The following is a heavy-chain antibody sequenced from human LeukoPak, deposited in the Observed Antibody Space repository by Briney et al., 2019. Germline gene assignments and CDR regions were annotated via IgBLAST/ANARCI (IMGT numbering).Heavy chain of an antibody. D-gene: IGHD1-26*01. J-gene: IGHJ4*02. Sequence: GESLKISCKGSGYSFTSYWIGWVRQMPGKGLEWMGIIYPGDSDTRYNPSFQGQVTISADKSINTAYLQWSSLKASDTAMYFCARHERGTYADYWGQGTLVTVSS. CDR3: ARHERGTYADY. CDR1: GYSFTSYW. CDR2: IYPGDSDT. V-gene: IGHV5-51*01.